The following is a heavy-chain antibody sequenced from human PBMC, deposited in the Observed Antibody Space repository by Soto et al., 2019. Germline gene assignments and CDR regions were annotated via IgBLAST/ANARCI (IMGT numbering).Heavy chain of an antibody. J-gene: IGHJ4*02. CDR3: AREPATAKPEGVDF. Sequence: ASVKVSCKASGYTFSGYDIHGVRQAPGQGLEWMGWINPNSGGTKYAPKFQGGVTITTDTSISTAYMELSRLRSGDTAVYYCAREPATAKPEGVDFWGQGTLVTVSS. CDR2: INPNSGGT. CDR1: GYTFSGYD. V-gene: IGHV1-2*02. D-gene: IGHD1-1*01.